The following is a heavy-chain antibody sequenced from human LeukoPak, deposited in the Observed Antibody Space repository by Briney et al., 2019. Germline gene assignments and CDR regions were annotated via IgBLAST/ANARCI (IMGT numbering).Heavy chain of an antibody. D-gene: IGHD4-23*01. CDR2: ISYDGRNK. J-gene: IGHJ4*02. V-gene: IGHV3-30*03. CDR1: GFTFSSYG. Sequence: GGSLRLSCAASGFTFSSYGMHWVRQAPGKGLEWVAFISYDGRNKYYADSMKGRFTISRDNSKNTLYLQVNSLRAEDTAVYFCARQNYGGFDYWGQGTLVTVSS. CDR3: ARQNYGGFDY.